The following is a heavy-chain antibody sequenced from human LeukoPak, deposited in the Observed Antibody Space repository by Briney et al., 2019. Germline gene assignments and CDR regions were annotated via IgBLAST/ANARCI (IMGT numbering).Heavy chain of an antibody. J-gene: IGHJ4*02. Sequence: GGSLRLSCAASGFTFSNYWMHWVRQAPGKGLEWVSAISGSGGSTYYADSARGRFTISRDNSKNTLYLQMNSLRAEDTAVFYCAKRDSSGSYYFDYWGQGTLVTVSS. D-gene: IGHD3-22*01. CDR1: GFTFSNYW. CDR3: AKRDSSGSYYFDY. V-gene: IGHV3-23*01. CDR2: ISGSGGST.